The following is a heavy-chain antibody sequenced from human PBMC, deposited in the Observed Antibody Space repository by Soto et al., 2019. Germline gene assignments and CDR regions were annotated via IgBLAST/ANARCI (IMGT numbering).Heavy chain of an antibody. CDR1: GGTFSSYA. V-gene: IGHV1-69*13. CDR3: ARLAVNAPNRGYYYYGMDV. J-gene: IGHJ6*02. Sequence: SVKVSCKASGGTFSSYAISWVRQAPGQGLEWMGGIIPIFGTANYAQKFQGRVTITADEPTSTAYMELSSLRSEDTAVYYCARLAVNAPNRGYYYYGMDVWGQGTTVTVSS. CDR2: IIPIFGTA. D-gene: IGHD4-17*01.